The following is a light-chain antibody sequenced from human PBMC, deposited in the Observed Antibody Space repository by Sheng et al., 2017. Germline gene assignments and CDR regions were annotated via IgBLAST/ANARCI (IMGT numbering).Light chain of an antibody. CDR2: AAS. J-gene: IGKJ2*01. Sequence: AIQLTQSPSSLSASVGDRVTITCRASQDINNALAWYQQKPGKAPKLLIYAASSLQSGVPSRFSGSGSGTEFTLTIRSLQPEDFATYYCQQFKDYPPYTFGQGTKLEI. V-gene: IGKV1D-13*01. CDR3: QQFKDYPPYT. CDR1: QDINNA.